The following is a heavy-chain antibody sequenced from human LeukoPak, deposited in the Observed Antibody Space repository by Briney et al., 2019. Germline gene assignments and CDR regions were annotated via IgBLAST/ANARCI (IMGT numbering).Heavy chain of an antibody. CDR1: GGSFSGYY. J-gene: IGHJ4*02. CDR3: ARTYTWPLANGY. V-gene: IGHV4-34*01. D-gene: IGHD2-8*01. CDR2: INHSGST. Sequence: SETLSLTCAVYGGSFSGYYWSWIRQPPGKGLEWIGEINHSGSTNYNPSLKSRVTISVDTSKNQFSLKLSSVTAADTAVYYCARTYTWPLANGYWGQGTLVTVSS.